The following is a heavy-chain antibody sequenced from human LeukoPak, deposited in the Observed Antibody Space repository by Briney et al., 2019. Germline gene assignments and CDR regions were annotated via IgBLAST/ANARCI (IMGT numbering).Heavy chain of an antibody. V-gene: IGHV3-66*01. D-gene: IGHD1-26*01. Sequence: PGGSLRLSCAASGVTVSGSYMSWVRQAPGKGLECVSVIYTSGDTYYADSVKGRFTISRDSSKNTLYLQMNTLRTEDTAVYYCVRVRYSGSWFPVPNFDCWGQGTLVTVSS. CDR1: GVTVSGSY. CDR3: VRVRYSGSWFPVPNFDC. J-gene: IGHJ4*02. CDR2: IYTSGDT.